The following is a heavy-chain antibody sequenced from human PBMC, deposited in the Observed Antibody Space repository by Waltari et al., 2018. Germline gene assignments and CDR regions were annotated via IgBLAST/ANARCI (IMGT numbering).Heavy chain of an antibody. J-gene: IGHJ6*03. CDR1: GGSLSGYY. CDR3: ARAIGFWSGFPDYYYCYYMDV. Sequence: QVQLQQWGAGLLKPSETLSLTCAVYGGSLSGYYWSWIRQPPGKGLEWIGEINHSGSTIYNPSLKSRVTISVDPSKKQFSLKLSSVTAADTAVYYCARAIGFWSGFPDYYYCYYMDVWDKGTTVTVSS. V-gene: IGHV4-34*01. CDR2: INHSGST. D-gene: IGHD3-3*01.